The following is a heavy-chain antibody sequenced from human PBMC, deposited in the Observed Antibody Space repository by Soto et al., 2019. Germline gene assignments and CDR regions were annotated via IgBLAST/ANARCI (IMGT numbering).Heavy chain of an antibody. CDR2: ISYDVSNK. CDR1: GFTSSSYV. CDR3: ARGDPYYGMDV. Sequence: ESGGGVVQPGRSLRLSCEASGFTSSSYVMHWVRQAPGKGQEWVAVISYDVSNKHYADSVKGRFTISRDNSKNTLYLEMNSLRGEDTAVYSCARGDPYYGMDVWGQGTTVTVSS. V-gene: IGHV3-30*03. J-gene: IGHJ6*02.